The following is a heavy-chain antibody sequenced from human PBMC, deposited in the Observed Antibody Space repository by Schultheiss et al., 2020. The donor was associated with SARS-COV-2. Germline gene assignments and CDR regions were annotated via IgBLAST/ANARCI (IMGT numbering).Heavy chain of an antibody. J-gene: IGHJ4*02. CDR3: ARVGCSGGSCYSNLDY. D-gene: IGHD2-15*01. V-gene: IGHV4-34*01. Sequence: SETLSLTCAVYGGSFSGYYWSWIRQPPGKGLEWIGEINHSGSTNYNPSLKSRVTISVDRSKNQFSLKLSSVTAADTAVYYCARVGCSGGSCYSNLDYWGQGTLVTVSS. CDR1: GGSFSGYY. CDR2: INHSGST.